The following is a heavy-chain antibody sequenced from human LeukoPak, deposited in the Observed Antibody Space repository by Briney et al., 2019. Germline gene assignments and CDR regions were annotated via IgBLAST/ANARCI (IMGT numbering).Heavy chain of an antibody. CDR2: IIPIFGTA. CDR1: GGTFSSYA. D-gene: IGHD3-16*01. CDR3: ARDPPRSTMIAFGGSDY. Sequence: SVKVSCKASGGTFSSYAISWVRQAPGQGLEWMGGIIPIFGTANYAQKFQGRVTITADESTSTAYMELRSLRSDDTAVYYCARDPPRSTMIAFGGSDYWGQGTLVTVSS. J-gene: IGHJ4*02. V-gene: IGHV1-69*01.